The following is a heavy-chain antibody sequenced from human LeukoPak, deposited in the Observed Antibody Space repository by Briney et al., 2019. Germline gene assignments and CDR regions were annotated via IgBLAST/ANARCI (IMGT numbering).Heavy chain of an antibody. Sequence: QSGGSLRLSCAASGFTFSSYAMSWVRQAPGKGLEWVSAISDSGGNTYYADSVKGRFTISRDKSKNTLYLQMNSLRAEDTAVYYCAKSLGGYCSGSSCSIDYWGQGILVTVSS. V-gene: IGHV3-23*01. CDR2: ISDSGGNT. J-gene: IGHJ4*02. CDR1: GFTFSSYA. CDR3: AKSLGGYCSGSSCSIDY. D-gene: IGHD2-15*01.